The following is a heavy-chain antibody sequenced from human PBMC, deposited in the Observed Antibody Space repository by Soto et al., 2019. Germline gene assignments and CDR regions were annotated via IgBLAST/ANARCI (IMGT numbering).Heavy chain of an antibody. D-gene: IGHD1-1*01. CDR1: GGSIVGFY. J-gene: IGHJ5*02. CDR3: VRDGMKTLRDWFAP. CDR2: IYATGTT. V-gene: IGHV4-4*07. Sequence: SGTLCVPSTVSGGSIVGFYGRWIRKSTGKGLEWIGRIYATGTTDYNPSLKSRVMMSVDTSKKQFSLKLRSVTAADTAVYYCVRDGMKTLRDWFAPWGQGISVIVSS.